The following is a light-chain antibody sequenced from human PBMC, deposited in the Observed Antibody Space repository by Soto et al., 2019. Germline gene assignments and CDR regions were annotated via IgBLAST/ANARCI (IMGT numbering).Light chain of an antibody. J-gene: IGKJ4*01. CDR2: GAS. CDR3: QQNYSPPPT. Sequence: DLQMTQSPSSLSASIGDRVTITCRASQSISTYLNWFQQKPGKAPQLLIYGASTLHSGVPSTFSGSGYGTDFTLTISSLRPEDFATYFCQQNYSPPPTFGGGTKVEMK. V-gene: IGKV1-39*01. CDR1: QSISTY.